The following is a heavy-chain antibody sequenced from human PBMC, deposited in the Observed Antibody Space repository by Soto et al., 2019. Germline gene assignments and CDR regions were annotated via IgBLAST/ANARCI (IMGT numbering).Heavy chain of an antibody. CDR2: IIPIFGTA. Sequence: QVQLVQSGAEVKKPGSSVKVSCKASGGTFSSYAISWVRQAPGQGLEWMGRIIPIFGTANYAQKFQGRVTITADESTSTAYMELSSLRSEDTAVYYCARDPIRGGDYYYYYGMDVWGQGTTVTVSS. CDR3: ARDPIRGGDYYYYYGMDV. CDR1: GGTFSSYA. D-gene: IGHD4-17*01. J-gene: IGHJ6*02. V-gene: IGHV1-69*18.